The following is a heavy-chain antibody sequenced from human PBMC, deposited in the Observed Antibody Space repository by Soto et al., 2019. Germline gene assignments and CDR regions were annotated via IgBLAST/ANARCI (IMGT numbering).Heavy chain of an antibody. V-gene: IGHV3-23*01. Sequence: GGSLRLSCAASGFTFSSYAMSWVRQAPGKGLEWVSAISGSGGSTYYADSVKGRFTISRDNSKNTLYLQMNSLRAEDTAVYYCAKDRAPPGGYYDSSGYYASFDYWGQGTLVTVSS. CDR3: AKDRAPPGGYYDSSGYYASFDY. J-gene: IGHJ4*02. CDR1: GFTFSSYA. CDR2: ISGSGGST. D-gene: IGHD3-22*01.